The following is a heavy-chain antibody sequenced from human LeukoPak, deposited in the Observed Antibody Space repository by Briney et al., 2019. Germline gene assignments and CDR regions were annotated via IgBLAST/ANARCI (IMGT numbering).Heavy chain of an antibody. V-gene: IGHV3-30*03. Sequence: GTSLRLSCAASGFSFSSYNFHWVRQAPGKGLRWLGFISYDGNIKYEDSVKGRFTISRDNSKNTLYLQMNSLRPEDTAMYYCGRDFVNDAKARFDSWGQGTLVTVSS. CDR1: GFSFSSYN. J-gene: IGHJ4*02. CDR3: GRDFVNDAKARFDS. D-gene: IGHD4/OR15-4a*01. CDR2: ISYDGNIK.